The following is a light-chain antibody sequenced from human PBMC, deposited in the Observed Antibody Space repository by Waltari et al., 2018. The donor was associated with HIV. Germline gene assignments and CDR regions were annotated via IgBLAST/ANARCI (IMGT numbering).Light chain of an antibody. CDR2: VNSDGSH. CDR1: SGHSSYA. V-gene: IGLV4-69*01. J-gene: IGLJ3*02. Sequence: QLVLSQSPSASASLGASVKLTCTLSSGHSSYAIAWHQQQPEKGPQYLMKVNSDGSHTKGDGIPDRFSGSSSGAERYLTISSLQSEDEADDYCQTWVTGILVFGGGTKLTVL. CDR3: QTWVTGILV.